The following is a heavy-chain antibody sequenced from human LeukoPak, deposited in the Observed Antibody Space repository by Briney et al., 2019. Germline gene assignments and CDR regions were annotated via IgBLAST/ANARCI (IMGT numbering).Heavy chain of an antibody. Sequence: GGSLRLSCAASGFIFRNDYMSWVRQVPGKGLEWVSVIYSDGRTFYAYSVKGRFTISRDNSKNTLHLQMNSLRAEDTAVYYCATIVPDVVATLTFDHWGQGTLVTVSS. J-gene: IGHJ4*02. CDR1: GFIFRNDY. CDR2: IYSDGRT. D-gene: IGHD3-9*01. CDR3: ATIVPDVVATLTFDH. V-gene: IGHV3-66*01.